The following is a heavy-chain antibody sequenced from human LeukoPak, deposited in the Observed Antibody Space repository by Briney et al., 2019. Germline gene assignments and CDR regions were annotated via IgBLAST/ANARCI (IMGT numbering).Heavy chain of an antibody. CDR3: ARGLSSGWYYGPDY. J-gene: IGHJ4*02. Sequence: GGSLRLSCAASGFTLSVYSTNWVRQAPGKGLEWVSCISTTSSYIYYADSVKGRFTISRDNAKNSLYLQMNSLRAEDTAVYYCARGLSSGWYYGPDYWGQGTLVTVSS. V-gene: IGHV3-21*01. D-gene: IGHD6-19*01. CDR1: GFTLSVYS. CDR2: ISTTSSYI.